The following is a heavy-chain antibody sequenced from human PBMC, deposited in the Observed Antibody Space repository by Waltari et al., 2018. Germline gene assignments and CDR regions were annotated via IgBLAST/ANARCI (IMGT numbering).Heavy chain of an antibody. CDR2: IYHSGST. V-gene: IGHV4-38-2*01. Sequence: QVQPQESGPGLVKPSETLSLTCAVSGYSISSGYYWGWIRQPPGKGLEWIGSIYHSGSTYYNPSLKSRVTISLDTSKNQFSLKLSSVTAADTAVYYCARQGYCTGGVCYNYFDYWGQGTLVTVSS. CDR1: GYSISSGYY. CDR3: ARQGYCTGGVCYNYFDY. D-gene: IGHD2-8*02. J-gene: IGHJ4*02.